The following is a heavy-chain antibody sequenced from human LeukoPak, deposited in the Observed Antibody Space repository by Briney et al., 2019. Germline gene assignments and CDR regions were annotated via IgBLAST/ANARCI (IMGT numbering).Heavy chain of an antibody. Sequence: GGSLRLSCAASGFTFSSYSMNWVRQAPGKGLEWVSYISSSSSTIYYADSVKGRFTISRDNAKNSLYLQMNSLRAEDTAVYYCAREGIVATIRQSRYFDYWGQGTLVTVSS. CDR3: AREGIVATIRQSRYFDY. J-gene: IGHJ4*02. D-gene: IGHD5-12*01. CDR1: GFTFSSYS. V-gene: IGHV3-48*04. CDR2: ISSSSSTI.